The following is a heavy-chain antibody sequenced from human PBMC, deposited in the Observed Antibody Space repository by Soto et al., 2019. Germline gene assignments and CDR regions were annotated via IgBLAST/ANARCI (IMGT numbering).Heavy chain of an antibody. D-gene: IGHD6-13*01. V-gene: IGHV3-30*03. CDR2: ISYDGSNK. Sequence: QVQLVESGGGVVQPGRSLRLSCAASGFTFSSYGMHWVRQAPGKGLEWAAVISYDGSNKYYADSVKGRFTISRDNSKNTLYLQMNSLRAEDTAVYYCATRESGYSSSWGVSLYYYDGMDVWGQGTTVTVSS. CDR3: ATRESGYSSSWGVSLYYYDGMDV. CDR1: GFTFSSYG. J-gene: IGHJ6*02.